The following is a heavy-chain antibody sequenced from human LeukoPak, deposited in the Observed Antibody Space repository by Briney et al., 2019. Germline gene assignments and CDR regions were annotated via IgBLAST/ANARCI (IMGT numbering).Heavy chain of an antibody. J-gene: IGHJ4*02. CDR3: ARELPRWYFDY. CDR1: GYTFTDYY. Sequence: ASVKVSCKASGYTFTDYYMHWVRQAPGQGLEWMGWINPNSGGTNYAQKFQGRVTMTRDTSISTAYMELSRLRSDDTAVYCCARELPRWYFDYWGQGTLVTVSS. V-gene: IGHV1-2*02. D-gene: IGHD2-15*01. CDR2: INPNSGGT.